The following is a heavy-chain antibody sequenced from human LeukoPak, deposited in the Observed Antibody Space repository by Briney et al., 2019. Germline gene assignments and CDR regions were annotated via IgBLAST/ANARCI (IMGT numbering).Heavy chain of an antibody. CDR3: AREGGIAVAAYFDY. V-gene: IGHV3-33*01. D-gene: IGHD6-19*01. J-gene: IGHJ4*02. CDR1: GFTFSSYG. CDR2: IWYDGSNK. Sequence: PGGSLRLSCAASGFTFSSYGMHWVRQAPGKGLEWVAVIWYDGSNKYCADSVKGRFTISRDNSKNTLYLQMNSLRAEDTAVYYCAREGGIAVAAYFDYWGQGTLVTVSS.